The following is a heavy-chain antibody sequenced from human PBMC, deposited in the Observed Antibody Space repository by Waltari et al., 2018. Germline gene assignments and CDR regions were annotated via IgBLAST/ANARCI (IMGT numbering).Heavy chain of an antibody. CDR1: GVSISSHY. Sequence: QVQLQESGPGLVKPSETLSLTCTVSGVSISSHYWSWIRQPPGKGLEWIGYIYYSGSTNYNPSLKSRVTISVDTSKNQFSLKLSSVTAADTAVYYCARDSVYAFSSRMDVWGQGTTVTVSS. CDR3: ARDSVYAFSSRMDV. V-gene: IGHV4-59*11. J-gene: IGHJ6*02. D-gene: IGHD2-8*01. CDR2: IYYSGST.